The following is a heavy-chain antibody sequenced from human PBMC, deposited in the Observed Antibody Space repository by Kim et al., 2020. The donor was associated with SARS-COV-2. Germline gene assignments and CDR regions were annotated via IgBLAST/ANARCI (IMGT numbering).Heavy chain of an antibody. Sequence: SYKSHADSEKGRFTIARDNAKDSLYLQMYSLRAEDTAVYYCARKIDYGDYWGQGTLVTGSS. V-gene: IGHV3-21*01. CDR2: SYK. D-gene: IGHD3-22*01. CDR3: ARKIDYGDY. J-gene: IGHJ4*02.